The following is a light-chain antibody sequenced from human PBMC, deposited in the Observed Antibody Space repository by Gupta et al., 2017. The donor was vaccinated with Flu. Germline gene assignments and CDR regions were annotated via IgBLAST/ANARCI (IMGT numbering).Light chain of an antibody. CDR1: GSIVGGNT. J-gene: IGLJ2*01. CDR2: SYN. V-gene: IGLV1-44*01. Sequence: GSIVGGNTVYWYQQHPGTAPRLMISSYNIRPSGVPDRFSGSKSGTAASLSIAGLQAEDEADDDCDSWSYSSNYVVFGGGTKLTVL. CDR3: DSWSYSSNYVV.